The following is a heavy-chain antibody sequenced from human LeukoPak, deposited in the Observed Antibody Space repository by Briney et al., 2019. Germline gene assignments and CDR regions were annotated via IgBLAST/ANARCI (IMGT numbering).Heavy chain of an antibody. CDR3: AKERITMIVVVQPNWFDP. J-gene: IGHJ5*02. V-gene: IGHV3-23*01. Sequence: PGGSLRLSCAASGFTFSSYAMSWVRQAPGKGLEWVPAISGSGGSTYYADSVKGRFTISRDNSKNTLYLQMNSLRAEDTAVYYCAKERITMIVVVQPNWFDPWGQGTLVTVSS. CDR1: GFTFSSYA. CDR2: ISGSGGST. D-gene: IGHD3-22*01.